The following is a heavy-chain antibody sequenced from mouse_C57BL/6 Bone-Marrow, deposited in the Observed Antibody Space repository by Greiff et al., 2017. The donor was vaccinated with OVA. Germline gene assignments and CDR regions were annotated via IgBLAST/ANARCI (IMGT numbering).Heavy chain of an antibody. CDR3: ARDYYGSSWYFDV. CDR1: GYTFTDYY. Sequence: SGPELVKPGASVKISCKASGYTFTDYYMNWVKQSHGKSLEWIGDINPNNGGTSYNQKFKGKATLTVDKSSSTAYMELRSLTSEDSAVYYCARDYYGSSWYFDVWATGTTVTVSS. D-gene: IGHD1-1*01. J-gene: IGHJ1*03. CDR2: INPNNGGT. V-gene: IGHV1-26*01.